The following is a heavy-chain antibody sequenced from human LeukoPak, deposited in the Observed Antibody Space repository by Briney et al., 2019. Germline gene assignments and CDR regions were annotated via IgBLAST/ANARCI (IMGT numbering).Heavy chain of an antibody. CDR3: ARGYCTNGVCPVYYGMDV. CDR1: GGSISSYY. V-gene: IGHV4-59*01. D-gene: IGHD2-8*01. CDR2: IYYSGST. J-gene: IGHJ6*02. Sequence: XETLSLTCTVSGGSISSYYWSWIRQPPGKGLEWIGYIYYSGSTNYNPSLKSRVTISVDTSKNQFSLKLSSVTAADTAVYYCARGYCTNGVCPVYYGMDVWGQGTTVTVSS.